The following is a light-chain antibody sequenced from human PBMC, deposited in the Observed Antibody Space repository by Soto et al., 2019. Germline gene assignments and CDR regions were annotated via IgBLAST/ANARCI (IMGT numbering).Light chain of an antibody. CDR2: KDS. J-gene: IGLJ1*01. V-gene: IGLV3-27*01. CDR3: YSAADNNYV. Sequence: SYELTRPSSVSVSPGQTARITCSGDVLAKKYARWFQQKPGQAPVLVIYKDSERPSGIPERFSGSSSGTTVTLTISWAQVEDEADYYCYSAADNNYVFGTGTKVTVL. CDR1: VLAKKY.